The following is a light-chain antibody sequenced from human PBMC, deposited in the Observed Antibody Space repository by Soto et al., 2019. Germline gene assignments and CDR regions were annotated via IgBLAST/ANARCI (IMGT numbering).Light chain of an antibody. CDR3: SSSTGSSSLEV. Sequence: QSALTQPASVSGSPGQSITISCTGTSSDVGGYDYVSWYQQHPGKAPKLMIYEVSNRPSGVSNRFSGAKYANTASLTISGLQTEDEADYYCSSSTGSSSLEVFGTGTKVTVL. V-gene: IGLV2-14*01. CDR2: EVS. CDR1: SSDVGGYDY. J-gene: IGLJ1*01.